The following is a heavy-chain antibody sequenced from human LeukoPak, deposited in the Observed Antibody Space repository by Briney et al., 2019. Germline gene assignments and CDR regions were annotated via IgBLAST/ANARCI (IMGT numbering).Heavy chain of an antibody. CDR3: AREVAPMFPFDY. Sequence: GSLRLSCAASGFTFSDYYMSWIRQAPGKGLEWVSYISSSGSTIYYADSVKGRFTISRDNAKNSLYLQMNSLRAEDTAVYYCAREVAPMFPFDYWGQGTLVTVSS. J-gene: IGHJ4*02. V-gene: IGHV3-11*01. CDR1: GFTFSDYY. CDR2: ISSSGSTI. D-gene: IGHD3-10*02.